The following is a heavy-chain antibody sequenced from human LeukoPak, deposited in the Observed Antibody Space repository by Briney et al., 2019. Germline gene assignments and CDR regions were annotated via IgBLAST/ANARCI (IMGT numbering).Heavy chain of an antibody. V-gene: IGHV4-34*01. CDR1: GGSFSGYY. Sequence: KPSETLSLTCGVYGGSFSGYYWSWIRQPPGRGLEWIEEINQSGRTNYNPSLKSRVTISVDTSKNQFSLKLTSVTAADTGVYYCATKHSVAVAANPPYFDYWGQGTLVTVSS. J-gene: IGHJ4*02. D-gene: IGHD6-19*01. CDR2: INQSGRT. CDR3: ATKHSVAVAANPPYFDY.